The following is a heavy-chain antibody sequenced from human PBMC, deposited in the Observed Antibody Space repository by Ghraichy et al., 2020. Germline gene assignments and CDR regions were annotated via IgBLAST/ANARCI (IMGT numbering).Heavy chain of an antibody. J-gene: IGHJ3*02. CDR3: ARDGFRSNSIYHAFDI. CDR2: ATGNGDYT. V-gene: IGHV3-23*01. Sequence: GESLNISCVASGFAFSRYTMNWVRQVPGKGLEWVSVATGNGDYTDYSDSVKGRFTISRDDSKNTVYLQMISLRAEDTAVYYCARDGFRSNSIYHAFDIWGHGTMVTVSS. D-gene: IGHD4-11*01. CDR1: GFAFSRYT.